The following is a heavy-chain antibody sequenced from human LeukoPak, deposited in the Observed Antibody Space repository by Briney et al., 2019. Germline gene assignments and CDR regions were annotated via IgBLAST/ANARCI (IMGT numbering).Heavy chain of an antibody. Sequence: GASVKVSCKASGGTFSSYAISWVRQAPGQGLEWMGGIIPIFGTANYAQKFQGRVTITTDESTSTAYMELSSLRSEDTAVYYCASRVEMATIRDYYYMDVWGKGTTVTVSS. D-gene: IGHD5-24*01. V-gene: IGHV1-69*05. CDR2: IIPIFGTA. J-gene: IGHJ6*03. CDR3: ASRVEMATIRDYYYMDV. CDR1: GGTFSSYA.